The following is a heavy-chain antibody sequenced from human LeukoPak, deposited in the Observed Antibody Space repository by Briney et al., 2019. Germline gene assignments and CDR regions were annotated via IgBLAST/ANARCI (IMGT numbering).Heavy chain of an antibody. CDR3: AKVTGGDMITYGGLDY. J-gene: IGHJ4*02. CDR1: GFTFSSYA. D-gene: IGHD3-16*01. CDR2: ISGNGDIT. Sequence: GGSLKLSCAASGFTFSSYAMSWVRQAPGKGLEWVSAISGNGDITYYTDSVKGRFTISRDNSKNTLYLQMNSLRAEDTAVYYCAKVTGGDMITYGGLDYWGQGTLVTVSS. V-gene: IGHV3-23*01.